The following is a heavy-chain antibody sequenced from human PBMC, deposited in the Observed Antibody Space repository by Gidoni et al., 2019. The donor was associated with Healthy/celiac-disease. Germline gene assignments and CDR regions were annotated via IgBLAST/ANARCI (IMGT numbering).Heavy chain of an antibody. J-gene: IGHJ4*02. CDR1: GVTVSRNY. CDR2: ISSGGST. CDR3: ARARVSSSLFYFAY. Sequence: EGQRVESGGGWGQPGGSLRRACAASGVTVSRNYMSWVRQAPGRGLGWVSVISSGGSTSYADSVQGRFTISRDNSKPTLYLPITSLRAEDPAVYYCARARVSSSLFYFAYWGQGPLVPVSS. V-gene: IGHV3-66*01. D-gene: IGHD6-13*01.